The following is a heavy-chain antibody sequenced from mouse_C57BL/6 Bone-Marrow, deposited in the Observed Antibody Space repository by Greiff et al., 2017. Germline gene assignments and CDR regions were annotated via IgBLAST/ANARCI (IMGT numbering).Heavy chain of an antibody. J-gene: IGHJ2*01. CDR1: GYTFTSYW. Sequence: QVQLQQPGAELVMPGASVKLSCKASGYTFTSYWMHWVKQRPGQGLEWIGEIDPSDSYTNYNQKFKGKSTLTVDKSSSTAYMQLSSLTSEDSAVYYCAREGWHSYYFDDWGQGTTLTGSS. CDR3: AREGWHSYYFDD. D-gene: IGHD2-3*01. CDR2: IDPSDSYT. V-gene: IGHV1-69*01.